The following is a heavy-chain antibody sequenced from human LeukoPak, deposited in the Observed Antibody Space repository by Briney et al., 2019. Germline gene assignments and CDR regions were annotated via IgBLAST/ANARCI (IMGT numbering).Heavy chain of an antibody. D-gene: IGHD3-10*01. CDR3: ARADSLLWFGEFLFDY. J-gene: IGHJ4*02. CDR2: IYYSGST. Sequence: SETLSLTCTVSGGSISSSSYYWGWIRQPPGKGLEWIGSIYYSGSTYYNPSLKSRVTISVDTSKNQFSLKLSPVTAADTAVYYCARADSLLWFGEFLFDYWGQGTLVTVSS. V-gene: IGHV4-39*07. CDR1: GGSISSSSYY.